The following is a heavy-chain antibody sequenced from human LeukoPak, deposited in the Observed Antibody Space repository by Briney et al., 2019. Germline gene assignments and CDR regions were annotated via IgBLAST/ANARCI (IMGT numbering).Heavy chain of an antibody. J-gene: IGHJ4*01. CDR3: ARPRISSGYIYAYLY. Sequence: ASVRVSCKASGYTFTAYYMHWVRQAPGQGLEWMGWINPNTGDTNYAQTFQGRVTMTRDTSINTAYMELSRLRSDDTAVYYCARPRISSGYIYAYLYWGQGTLVTVS. V-gene: IGHV1-2*02. D-gene: IGHD5-18*01. CDR2: INPNTGDT. CDR1: GYTFTAYY.